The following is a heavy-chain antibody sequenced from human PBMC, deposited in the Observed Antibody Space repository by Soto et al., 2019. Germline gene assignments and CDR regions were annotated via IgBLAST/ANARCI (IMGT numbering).Heavy chain of an antibody. CDR1: GFTISSYA. Sequence: QVQLVESWGGVVQPGKSLRLSCAASGFTISSYAMNWARQAPGKGLEWVTVISISGGDDYYAESVRGRFTISRDDSKNPMYLKMDSLRVEDTAVYYCARGTIIARYHLDYWGQGDLVTVSS. CDR3: ARGTIIARYHLDY. D-gene: IGHD1-1*01. CDR2: ISISGGDD. V-gene: IGHV3-30*03. J-gene: IGHJ4*02.